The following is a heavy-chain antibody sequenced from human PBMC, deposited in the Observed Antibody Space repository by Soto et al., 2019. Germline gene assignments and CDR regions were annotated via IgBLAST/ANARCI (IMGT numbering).Heavy chain of an antibody. Sequence: LRLSCAASGFTFSSYGMHWVRQAPGKGLEWVAVIWYDGSNKYYADSVKGRFTISRDNSKNTLYLQMNSLRAEDTAVYYCARDVAVSTGLDYWGQGTLVTVSS. V-gene: IGHV3-33*01. CDR2: IWYDGSNK. CDR3: ARDVAVSTGLDY. CDR1: GFTFSSYG. J-gene: IGHJ4*02. D-gene: IGHD2-21*01.